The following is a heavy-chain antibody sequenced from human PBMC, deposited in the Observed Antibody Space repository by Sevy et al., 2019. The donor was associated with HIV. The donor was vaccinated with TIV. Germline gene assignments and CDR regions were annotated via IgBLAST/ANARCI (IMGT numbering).Heavy chain of an antibody. J-gene: IGHJ6*02. CDR2: IKSKTDGGTT. D-gene: IGHD5-12*01. V-gene: IGHV3-15*01. CDR1: GFTFSNAW. Sequence: GGSLRLSCAASGFTFSNAWMSWVRQAPGKGLEWDGRIKSKTDGGTTDYAAPVKGRFTISRDDSKNTLYLQMNSLKTEDTAVYYCTTSVYDPNYYYYGMDVWGQGTTVTVSS. CDR3: TTSVYDPNYYYYGMDV.